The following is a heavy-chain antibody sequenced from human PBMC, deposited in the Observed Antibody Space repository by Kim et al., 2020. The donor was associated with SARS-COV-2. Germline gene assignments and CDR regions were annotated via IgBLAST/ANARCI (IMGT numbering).Heavy chain of an antibody. CDR2: ISWNSGSI. V-gene: IGHV3-9*01. D-gene: IGHD3-10*01. Sequence: GGSLRLSCAASGFTFDDYAMHWVRQAPGKGLEWVSGISWNSGSIGYADSVKGRLTISRDNAKNSLYLQMNSLRAEDTALYYCAKDDGPYYGSGSYYHRDYYGMDVWGQGTTVTVSS. CDR1: GFTFDDYA. J-gene: IGHJ6*02. CDR3: AKDDGPYYGSGSYYHRDYYGMDV.